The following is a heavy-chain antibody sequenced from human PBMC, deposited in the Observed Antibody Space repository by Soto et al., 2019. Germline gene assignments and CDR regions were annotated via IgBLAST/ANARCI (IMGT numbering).Heavy chain of an antibody. J-gene: IGHJ5*02. CDR3: ARDRRVGATEGNWFDP. D-gene: IGHD1-26*01. V-gene: IGHV4-4*07. Sequence: SETLSLTCTVSGGSISSYYWSWIRQPAGKGLEWIGRIYTSGSTNYNPSLKSRVTMSVDTSKNQFSLKLSSVTAADTAVYYCARDRRVGATEGNWFDPWGQGTLVTVSS. CDR1: GGSISSYY. CDR2: IYTSGST.